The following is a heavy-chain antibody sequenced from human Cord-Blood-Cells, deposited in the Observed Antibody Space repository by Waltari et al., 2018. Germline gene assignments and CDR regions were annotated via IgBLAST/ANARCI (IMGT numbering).Heavy chain of an antibody. CDR2: IYHSGST. Sequence: QVQLQESGPGLVKPSETLSLTCTVSGYSISSGYYWGWIRQPPGKGLEWIGSIYHSGSTYYNPSLKSRVTISVDTSENQFSLKLSSVTAADTAVYYCAREDDAFDIWGQGTMVTVSS. J-gene: IGHJ3*02. V-gene: IGHV4-38-2*02. CDR1: GYSISSGYY. CDR3: AREDDAFDI.